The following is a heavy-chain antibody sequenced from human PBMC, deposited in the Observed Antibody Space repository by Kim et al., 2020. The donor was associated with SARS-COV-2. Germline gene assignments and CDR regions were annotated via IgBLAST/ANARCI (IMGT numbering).Heavy chain of an antibody. CDR3: TTDCSSTSCYTYYYYGMDV. V-gene: IGHV3-15*01. J-gene: IGHJ6*02. D-gene: IGHD2-2*02. Sequence: APVKGRFNISRNDSKNTLYLQMNSLKTEDTAVYYCTTDCSSTSCYTYYYYGMDVWGQGTTVTVSS.